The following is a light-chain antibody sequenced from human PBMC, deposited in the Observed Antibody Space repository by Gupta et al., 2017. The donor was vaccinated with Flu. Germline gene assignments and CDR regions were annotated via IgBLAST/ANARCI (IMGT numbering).Light chain of an antibody. Sequence: PSSLSASIGDSITITCRANQKLDKYLHWYRQTPGKAPELLIYTGSTLQSGVPSRFSGSGSGTDFTLTISELQPEDFATYSCQQSDSPPNSFGGGTKVEVE. V-gene: IGKV1-39*01. CDR1: QKLDKY. CDR2: TGS. CDR3: QQSDSPPNS. J-gene: IGKJ4*01.